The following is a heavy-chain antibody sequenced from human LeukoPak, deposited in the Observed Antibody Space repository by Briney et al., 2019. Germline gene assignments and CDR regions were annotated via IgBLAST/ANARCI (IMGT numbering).Heavy chain of an antibody. J-gene: IGHJ4*02. CDR1: GGSFSGYY. V-gene: IGHV4-34*01. CDR3: ARGRTYTNCSSTSCYSTFDY. D-gene: IGHD2-2*01. CDR2: INHSGST. Sequence: SETLSLTCAVYGGSFSGYYWSWIRQPPGKGLEWIGEINHSGSTYYNPSLKSRVTISVDTSKNQFSLKLSSVTAADTAVCYCARGRTYTNCSSTSCYSTFDYWGQGTLVTVSS.